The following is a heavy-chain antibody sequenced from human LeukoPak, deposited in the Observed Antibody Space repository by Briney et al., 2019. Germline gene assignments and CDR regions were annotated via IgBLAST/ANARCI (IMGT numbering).Heavy chain of an antibody. D-gene: IGHD5-18*01. CDR3: ARLYTYESYWYFDL. V-gene: IGHV4-59*08. J-gene: IGHJ2*01. CDR2: IYYSGST. CDR1: GGSISSYY. Sequence: SETLSLTCTVSGGSISSYYWSWIRQPPGKGLEWIGYIYYSGSTNYNPSLKSRVTLSVDTSKNQFSLKLSSVTAADTAVYYCARLYTYESYWYFDLWGRGTLVTVSS.